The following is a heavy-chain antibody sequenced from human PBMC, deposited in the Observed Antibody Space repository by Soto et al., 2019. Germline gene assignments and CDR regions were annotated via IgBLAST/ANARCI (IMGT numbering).Heavy chain of an antibody. CDR3: ARGHTEEWFDP. J-gene: IGHJ5*02. V-gene: IGHV1-69*12. Sequence: QVQLVQSGAEVKKPGSSVKVSCKASGGTFSSYAISWVRQAPGQGLEWMGGIIPIFGTANYAQKLQSRFTITADDSTSTAKMGLSSLSSEDTAVYYCARGHTEEWFDPWGQGTLVTVSS. CDR1: GGTFSSYA. CDR2: IIPIFGTA.